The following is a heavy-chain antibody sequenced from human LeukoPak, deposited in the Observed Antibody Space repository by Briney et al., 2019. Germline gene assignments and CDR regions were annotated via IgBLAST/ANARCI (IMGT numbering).Heavy chain of an antibody. J-gene: IGHJ4*02. CDR2: IRYDGSNK. D-gene: IGHD3-22*01. CDR3: VRSRPSDTSGWSNPYFDY. V-gene: IGHV3-30*02. Sequence: GGSLRLSCAASGFTFSSYGMHWVRQAPGKGLEWVAFIRYDGSNKYYADSVKGRFTISRDSSKNTVFLQMNSLRPEDTALYYCVRSRPSDTSGWSNPYFDYWGQGTLVTVSS. CDR1: GFTFSSYG.